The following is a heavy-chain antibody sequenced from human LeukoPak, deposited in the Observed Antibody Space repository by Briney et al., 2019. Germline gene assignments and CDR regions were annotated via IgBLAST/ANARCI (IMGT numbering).Heavy chain of an antibody. V-gene: IGHV3-21*01. J-gene: IGHJ4*02. Sequence: GGSLRLSCAASGFTVSSNYMSWVRQAPGKGLEWVSSISSSSSYIYYADSVKGRFTISRDNAKNSLYLQMNSLRAEDTAVYYCGTGYCSSTSCASDYWGQGTLVTVSS. D-gene: IGHD2-2*01. CDR1: GFTVSSNY. CDR2: ISSSSSYI. CDR3: GTGYCSSTSCASDY.